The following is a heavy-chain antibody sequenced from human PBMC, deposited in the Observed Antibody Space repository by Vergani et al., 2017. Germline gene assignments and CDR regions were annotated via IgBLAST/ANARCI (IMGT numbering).Heavy chain of an antibody. CDR1: GFIFSDYY. Sequence: QVQLVASGGGLVRPGGSLRLSYAASGFIFSDYYMTWIRQTPGKGLEWLAHISDGGETKMYAESLKGRFTVSRDNTKNLLILQMSSLRAEDTAVYYCARCGTVLVFYYYMDVWGRGTTVTVSS. D-gene: IGHD5-18*01. V-gene: IGHV3-11*04. CDR3: ARCGTVLVFYYYMDV. CDR2: ISDGGETK. J-gene: IGHJ6*03.